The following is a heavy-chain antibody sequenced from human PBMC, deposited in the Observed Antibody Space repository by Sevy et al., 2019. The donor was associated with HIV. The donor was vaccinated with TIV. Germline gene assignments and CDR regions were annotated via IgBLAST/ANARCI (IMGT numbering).Heavy chain of an antibody. D-gene: IGHD1-1*01. V-gene: IGHV3-23*01. J-gene: IGHJ6*02. CDR1: GFTFDNFD. CDR3: AKVGGRATTNYYYGLDV. Sequence: GGSLRLSCAASGFTFDNFDMNWVRQAPGKGLEWVSGISGSGRSKYYADSVTGRFTISRDNSKNTVFLHMNTLRAEDTAVYYCAKVGGRATTNYYYGLDVWGPGTPVTVSS. CDR2: ISGSGRSK.